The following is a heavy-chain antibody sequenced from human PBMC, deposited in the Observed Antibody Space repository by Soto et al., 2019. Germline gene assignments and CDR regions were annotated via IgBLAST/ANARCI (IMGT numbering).Heavy chain of an antibody. CDR2: ISYDGSNK. V-gene: IGHV3-30*18. D-gene: IGHD3-16*01. J-gene: IGHJ6*02. Sequence: GGSLRLSCAASGFTFSSYGMHWVRQAPGKGLEWVAVISYDGSNKYYADSVKGRFTISRDNSKNTLYLQMNSLRAEDTAVYYCAKDLWAIMITFGGVRMDVWGQGTTVTVSS. CDR3: AKDLWAIMITFGGVRMDV. CDR1: GFTFSSYG.